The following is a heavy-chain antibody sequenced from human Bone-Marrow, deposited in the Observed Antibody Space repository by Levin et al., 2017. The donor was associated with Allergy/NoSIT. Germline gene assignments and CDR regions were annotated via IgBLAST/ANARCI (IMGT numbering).Heavy chain of an antibody. CDR2: LDPQNGKI. D-gene: IGHD2-21*01. CDR3: VTLGIDGSGAFYVGYLRD. J-gene: IGHJ4*02. CDR1: GYKVTELS. V-gene: IGHV1-24*01. Sequence: ASVKVSCKVSGYKVTELSMHWVRQAAGKGLEWMGGLDPQNGKIIYAQKFQGRVTMTEDSSTDTAYMELSSLNSDDAAVYYCVTLGIDGSGAFYVGYLRDWGQGTLVTVSS.